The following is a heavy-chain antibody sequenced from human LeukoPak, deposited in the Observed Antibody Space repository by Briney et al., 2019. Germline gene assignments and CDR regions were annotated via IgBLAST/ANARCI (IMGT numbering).Heavy chain of an antibody. D-gene: IGHD3-3*01. Sequence: GGSLRLSCAASGFTFSSYAMSWARQAPGKGLEWVSAISGSGGSTYYADSVKGRFTISRDNSKNTLYLQMNSLRAEDTAVYYCAKDSTIFGVVTNFDYWGQGTLVTVSS. V-gene: IGHV3-23*01. CDR3: AKDSTIFGVVTNFDY. CDR2: ISGSGGST. CDR1: GFTFSSYA. J-gene: IGHJ4*02.